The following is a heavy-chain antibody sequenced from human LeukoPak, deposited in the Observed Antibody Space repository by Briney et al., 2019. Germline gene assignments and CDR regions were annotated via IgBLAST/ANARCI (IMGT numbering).Heavy chain of an antibody. CDR1: GFSFSNYG. CDR3: ARDRRWITFDY. V-gene: IGHV3-33*01. J-gene: IGHJ4*02. D-gene: IGHD3-10*01. Sequence: GGSLRLSCAASGFSFSNYGFHWVRQAPGKGLDWVSAISYDGKNIHYADSVKGRFTISRDNAKNSLYLRMNSLRDEDTAVYYCARDRRWITFDYWGQGTLVTVSS. CDR2: ISYDGKNI.